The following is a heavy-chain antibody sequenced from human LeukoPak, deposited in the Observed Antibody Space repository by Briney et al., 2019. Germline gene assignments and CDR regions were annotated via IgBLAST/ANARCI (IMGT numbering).Heavy chain of an antibody. J-gene: IGHJ1*01. CDR1: GFTVSSNY. Sequence: GGSLRLSCAASGFTVSSNYMSWVRQAPGKGLEWVSVIYSGGSTYYADSVKSRFTISRDNSKNTLYLQMNSLRAEDTAVYYCARVEDYYDSSGYYYQYFQHWGQGTLVTVSS. V-gene: IGHV3-66*01. CDR3: ARVEDYYDSSGYYYQYFQH. D-gene: IGHD3-22*01. CDR2: IYSGGST.